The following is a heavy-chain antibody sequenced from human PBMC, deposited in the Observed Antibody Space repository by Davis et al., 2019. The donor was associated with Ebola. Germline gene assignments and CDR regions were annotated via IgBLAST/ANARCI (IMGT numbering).Heavy chain of an antibody. V-gene: IGHV3-74*01. CDR2: INSDGSST. J-gene: IGHJ4*02. CDR3: AKDGYSSGWNYFDY. D-gene: IGHD6-19*01. Sequence: GESLKISCAASGFTFSSYWMHWVRQAPGKGLVWVSRINSDGSSTSYADSVKGRFTISRDNSKNTLYLQMNSLRAEDTAVYYCAKDGYSSGWNYFDYWGQGTLVTVSS. CDR1: GFTFSSYW.